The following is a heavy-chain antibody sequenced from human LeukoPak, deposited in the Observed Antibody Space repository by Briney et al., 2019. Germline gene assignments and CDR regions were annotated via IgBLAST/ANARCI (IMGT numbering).Heavy chain of an antibody. CDR2: IYTSGST. D-gene: IGHD3-16*02. CDR1: GGSISSYY. Sequence: PSETLSLTCTVSGGSISSYYWSWIRQPAGKGLEWIGRIYTSGSTNYNPSLKSRVTMSVDTSKNRFSLRLSSVTAADTAVYYCARGYDFVWGSDRFDSWGQGTLVTVSS. CDR3: ARGYDFVWGSDRFDS. V-gene: IGHV4-4*07. J-gene: IGHJ4*02.